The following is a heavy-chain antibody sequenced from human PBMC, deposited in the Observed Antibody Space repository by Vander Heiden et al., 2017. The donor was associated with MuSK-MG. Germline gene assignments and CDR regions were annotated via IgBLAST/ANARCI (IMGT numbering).Heavy chain of an antibody. CDR3: ARVAYNWNYY. J-gene: IGHJ4*02. CDR2: ISSSSSTI. V-gene: IGHV3-48*01. Sequence: EVQLVESGGGLVQPGGSLRLSCAASGFTFSSYSRNWVRQAPGKGLEWVSYISSSSSTIYYADSVKGRFTISRDNAKNSLYLQMNSLRAEDTAVYYCARVAYNWNYYWGQGTLVTVSS. D-gene: IGHD1-7*01. CDR1: GFTFSSYS.